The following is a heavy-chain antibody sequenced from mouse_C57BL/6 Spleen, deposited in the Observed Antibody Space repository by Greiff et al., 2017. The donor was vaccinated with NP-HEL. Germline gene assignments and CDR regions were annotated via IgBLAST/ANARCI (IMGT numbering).Heavy chain of an antibody. D-gene: IGHD2-5*01. Sequence: DVKLQESGPGLVKPSQSLSLTCSVTGYSITSGYYWNWIRQFPGNQLEWMGYISYDGSSNYNPSLKNRISITRDTSKNQFFLKLNSVTTEDTATYYCARVNYSNYPDYWGQGTTLTVSS. V-gene: IGHV3-6*01. CDR3: ARVNYSNYPDY. CDR1: GYSITSGYY. J-gene: IGHJ2*01. CDR2: ISYDGSS.